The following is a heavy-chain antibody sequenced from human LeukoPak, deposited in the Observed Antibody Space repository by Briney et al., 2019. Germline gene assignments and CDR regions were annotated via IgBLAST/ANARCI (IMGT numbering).Heavy chain of an antibody. CDR3: ARGDDSGYYDYFDY. CDR1: GFTFSSYA. CDR2: ISGGGGST. J-gene: IGHJ4*02. D-gene: IGHD3-22*01. Sequence: GGSLRLSCAASGFTFSSYAMSWVRQAPGKGLEWVSGISGGGGSTYYADSVKGRFTISRDNSKNTLYLQMNSLRAEDTAMYYCARGDDSGYYDYFDYWGQGALVTVSS. V-gene: IGHV3-23*01.